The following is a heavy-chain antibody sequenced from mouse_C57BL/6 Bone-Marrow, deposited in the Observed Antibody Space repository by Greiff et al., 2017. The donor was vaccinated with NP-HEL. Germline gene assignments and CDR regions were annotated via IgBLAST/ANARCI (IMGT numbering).Heavy chain of an antibody. CDR3: ARGETRDLSYSMDY. J-gene: IGHJ4*01. Sequence: QVQLQQSGPELVRPGVSVKISCKGSGYTFTDYAMHWVKQSHAQSLEWIGVISTYYGDACYNQTFKDKATMPVDKSSSTAYMELARLKSEDSSVYYSARGETRDLSYSMDYWGQGTSVTVSS. CDR2: ISTYYGDA. V-gene: IGHV1-67*01. CDR1: GYTFTDYA.